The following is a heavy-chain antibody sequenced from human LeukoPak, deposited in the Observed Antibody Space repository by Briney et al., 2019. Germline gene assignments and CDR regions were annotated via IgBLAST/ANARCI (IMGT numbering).Heavy chain of an antibody. CDR2: ISGYNGNT. V-gene: IGHV1-18*01. CDR3: ARNSGYDKIFDY. CDR1: GYKFNNYG. J-gene: IGHJ4*02. D-gene: IGHD5-12*01. Sequence: ASVKVSCKASGYKFNNYGIAWVRQAPGQGLEWMGWISGYNGNTNYAQKLQDRVTMTTDTSTTTAYMELRSLRSDDTAVYYCARNSGYDKIFDYWGQGTLVTVSS.